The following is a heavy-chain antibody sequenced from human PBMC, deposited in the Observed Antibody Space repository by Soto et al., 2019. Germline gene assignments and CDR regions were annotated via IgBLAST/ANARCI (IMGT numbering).Heavy chain of an antibody. CDR2: IYYSGST. CDR1: GGSISSSSYY. CDR3: ATMYYYDSSGYLAAFDY. D-gene: IGHD3-22*01. J-gene: IGHJ4*02. Sequence: PSETLSLTCTVSGGSISSSSYYWGWILQPPGKGLEWIGSIYYSGSTYYNPSLKSRVTISVDTSKNQFSLKLSSVTAADTAVYYCATMYYYDSSGYLAAFDYWGQGTLVTVSS. V-gene: IGHV4-39*01.